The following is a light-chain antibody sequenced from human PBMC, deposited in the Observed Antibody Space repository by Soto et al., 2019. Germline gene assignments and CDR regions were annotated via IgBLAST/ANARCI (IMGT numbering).Light chain of an antibody. J-gene: IGKJ2*01. CDR2: KAS. Sequence: DTLMTQSPSTLSASVGDRVTITCRASQNIHAFLAWYQQKPGKAPSVLIYKASTLQTGVPSRFSGSGSGTEFTRTISSLQPDDFATYYCQQYSTYPYTFGQGTKLDVK. V-gene: IGKV1-5*03. CDR3: QQYSTYPYT. CDR1: QNIHAF.